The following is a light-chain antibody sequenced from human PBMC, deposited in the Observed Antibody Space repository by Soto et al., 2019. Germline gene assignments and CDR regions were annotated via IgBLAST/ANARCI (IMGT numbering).Light chain of an antibody. Sequence: QSALTQPASVSGSPGQSITISCTGTSSDVGGYNYVSWYQQHPGKAPKLMIYDVSNRPSGVSNRFSGSKSGNTASLTISGLQGEDEADYYCSSYTSSRTVVFGGGTKLPVL. CDR2: DVS. CDR3: SSYTSSRTVV. V-gene: IGLV2-14*01. CDR1: SSDVGGYNY. J-gene: IGLJ2*01.